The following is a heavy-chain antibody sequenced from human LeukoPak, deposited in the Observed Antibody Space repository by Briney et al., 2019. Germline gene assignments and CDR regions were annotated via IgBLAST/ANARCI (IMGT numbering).Heavy chain of an antibody. J-gene: IGHJ3*02. CDR3: ARRAGNSGYFSDAFDI. V-gene: IGHV5-51*01. Sequence: GESLKISCKTSGYSFTHYWIAWVRQMPGKGLEWMGTIYPGDSTTRYSPSFQGQVTISADKSITTAYLQWSSLKASHTAMFYCARRAGNSGYFSDAFDIWGQGTMVTVSS. CDR1: GYSFTHYW. CDR2: IYPGDSTT. D-gene: IGHD3-22*01.